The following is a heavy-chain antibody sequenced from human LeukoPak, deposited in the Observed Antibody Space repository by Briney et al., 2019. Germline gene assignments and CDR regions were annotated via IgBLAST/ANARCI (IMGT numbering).Heavy chain of an antibody. D-gene: IGHD3-22*01. Sequence: GESLKISCKGSGYSFTSYWIGWVRQMPGKGLESMGIIYPGDSDTRYSPSFQGQVTISADKSISTAYLQWSSLKASDTAMYYCARLSSGYYYVNWFDPLGQGTLVTVSS. CDR3: ARLSSGYYYVNWFDP. V-gene: IGHV5-51*01. J-gene: IGHJ5*02. CDR1: GYSFTSYW. CDR2: IYPGDSDT.